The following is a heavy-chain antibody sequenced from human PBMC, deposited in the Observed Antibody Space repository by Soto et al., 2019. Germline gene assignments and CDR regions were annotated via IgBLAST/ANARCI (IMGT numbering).Heavy chain of an antibody. CDR2: ISAYNGNT. V-gene: IGHV1-18*01. CDR3: ARDLHFPMRPWQQLVRNDAFDI. Sequence: QVQLVQSGAEVKKPGASVKVSCKASGYTFTSYGISWVRQAPGQGLEWMGWISAYNGNTNYAQQLQGRVTMTTDTSTSTAYRELRSLRYDDTAVYYRARDLHFPMRPWQQLVRNDAFDIWGQGTMVTVSS. CDR1: GYTFTSYG. J-gene: IGHJ3*02. D-gene: IGHD6-13*01.